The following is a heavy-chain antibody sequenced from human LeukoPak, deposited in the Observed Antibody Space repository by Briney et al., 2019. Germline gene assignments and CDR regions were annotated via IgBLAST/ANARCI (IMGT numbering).Heavy chain of an antibody. D-gene: IGHD4-17*01. CDR2: ITYSSRYI. CDR3: ARVSRDYGDLDS. Sequence: GGSLRLSCAASGFTFHNHAMNWVRQAPGKGLEWVSSITYSSRYIYYADSVKGRFISSRDNTQNSLYPQMNSLRAEDTAVYCCARVSRDYGDLDSWGQGTLVTVSS. V-gene: IGHV3-21*01. J-gene: IGHJ4*02. CDR1: GFTFHNHA.